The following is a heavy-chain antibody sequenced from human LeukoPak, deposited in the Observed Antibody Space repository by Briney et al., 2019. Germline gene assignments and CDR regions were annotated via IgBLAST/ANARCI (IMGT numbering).Heavy chain of an antibody. Sequence: SETLSLTCTVSGGSISRYYWSWIRQPAGKGLEWIGRIYTSGSTNYNPSLKSRVTMSADTSKNQFSLKLSSVTAADTAVYYCATSRTHSGYDTWGQGTLVTVSS. CDR1: GGSISRYY. J-gene: IGHJ4*02. CDR3: ATSRTHSGYDT. CDR2: IYTSGST. D-gene: IGHD5-12*01. V-gene: IGHV4-4*07.